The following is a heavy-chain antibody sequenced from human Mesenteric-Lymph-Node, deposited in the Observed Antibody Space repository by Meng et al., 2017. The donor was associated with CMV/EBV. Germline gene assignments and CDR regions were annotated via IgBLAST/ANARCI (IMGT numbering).Heavy chain of an antibody. CDR1: GFTFSSYA. V-gene: IGHV3-30-3*01. J-gene: IGHJ6*02. Sequence: GESLKISCAASGFTFSSYAMHWVRQAPGKGLEWVAVISYDGNNEYYADSVKGRFTISRDNSKNTLYLQMNSLRVEDTAVYYCARDSYGMDVWGQGTTVTVSS. CDR3: ARDSYGMDV. CDR2: ISYDGNNE.